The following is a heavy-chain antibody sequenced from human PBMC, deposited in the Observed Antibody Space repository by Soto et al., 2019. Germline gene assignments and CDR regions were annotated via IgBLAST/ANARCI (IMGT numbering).Heavy chain of an antibody. CDR2: INHSGST. D-gene: IGHD1-26*01. CDR1: GGSFSGYY. J-gene: IGHJ5*02. CDR3: ARRSSGTSRGRWFVP. Sequence: SETLSLTCAVSGGSFSGYYWNWIRQSPGKGLEWIGEINHSGSTNYNPSLKSRVTISVDTSKNQFSLNLSSVTAADTAVYYCARRSSGTSRGRWFVPGGLGTLVTV. V-gene: IGHV4-34*01.